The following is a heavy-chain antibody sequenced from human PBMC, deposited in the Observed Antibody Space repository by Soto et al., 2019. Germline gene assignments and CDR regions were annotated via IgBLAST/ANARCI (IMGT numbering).Heavy chain of an antibody. CDR3: AREGRQLVLGGPASTDFYYYYAMDV. D-gene: IGHD6-13*01. V-gene: IGHV3-53*01. J-gene: IGHJ6*02. CDR1: GFTVSSNY. CDR2: IYSGGET. Sequence: PGGSLRLSCAASGFTVSSNYIDWVRQAPGKGLEWVSVIYSGGETYYADSVKGRFTISRDNSKNTVYLQMNSLRVEDTAVYYCAREGRQLVLGGPASTDFYYYYAMDVWGQGTTVTVSS.